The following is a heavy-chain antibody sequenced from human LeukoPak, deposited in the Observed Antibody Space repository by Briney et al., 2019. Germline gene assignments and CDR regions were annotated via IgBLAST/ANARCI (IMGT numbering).Heavy chain of an antibody. J-gene: IGHJ4*02. CDR3: ARYTYYSSGVFDY. V-gene: IGHV1-69*04. Sequence: GASVKVSCKASGGTFSSYAISWVRQAPGQGLEWMGRIIPILGIANYAQKFQGRVTITADKSTSTAYMELSSLRAEDTAVYYCARYTYYSSGVFDYWGQGTLVTVSS. D-gene: IGHD6-19*01. CDR2: IIPILGIA. CDR1: GGTFSSYA.